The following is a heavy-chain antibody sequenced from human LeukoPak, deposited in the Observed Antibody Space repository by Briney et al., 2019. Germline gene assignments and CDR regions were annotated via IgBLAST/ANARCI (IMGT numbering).Heavy chain of an antibody. J-gene: IGHJ5*02. D-gene: IGHD3-22*01. CDR3: ARDLARSAYYFDSSGYFSNWFDP. V-gene: IGHV1-69*13. Sequence: SVKVSCKASGGTFSSYSVSWVRQAPGQGLEWMGGIIPIFGTANYAQKFQGRVTVTADESTSTAYMELSSLRYEDTAMYYCARDLARSAYYFDSSGYFSNWFDPWGQGTLVTVSS. CDR2: IIPIFGTA. CDR1: GGTFSSYS.